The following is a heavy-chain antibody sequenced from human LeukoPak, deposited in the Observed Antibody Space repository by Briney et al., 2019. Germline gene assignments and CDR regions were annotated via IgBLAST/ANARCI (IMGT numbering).Heavy chain of an antibody. V-gene: IGHV4-39*07. J-gene: IGHJ6*02. CDR2: IYYSGST. Sequence: SETLSLTCTVSGGSISSRSCCWGWIRQPPGKGLEWIGTIYYSGSTYYNTPLKTRVTISVDASKNQFSLKLSSVTAADTAVYYCARMTWIVATYGMDVWGQGTTVTVSS. CDR3: ARMTWIVATYGMDV. CDR1: GGSISSRSCC. D-gene: IGHD3-22*01.